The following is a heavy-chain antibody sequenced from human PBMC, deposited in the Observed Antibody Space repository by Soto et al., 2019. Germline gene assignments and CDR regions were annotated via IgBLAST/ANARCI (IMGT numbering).Heavy chain of an antibody. CDR3: SRGILV. Sequence: QVQLQESGPALVKPSQTLSLTCTVSGGSINRGGYCWSWIRQHPGKGLDWIGCISYGGSPSYNPSLKRRVTVSVDTSKNQFSMKLSSVTAADTAVYYCSRGILVWGQGTLITFSS. V-gene: IGHV4-31*03. CDR2: ISYGGSP. CDR1: GGSINRGGYC. D-gene: IGHD5-18*01. J-gene: IGHJ4*02.